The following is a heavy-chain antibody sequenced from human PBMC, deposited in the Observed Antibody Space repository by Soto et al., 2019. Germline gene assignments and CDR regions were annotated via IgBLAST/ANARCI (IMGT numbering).Heavy chain of an antibody. CDR2: IYYSGST. D-gene: IGHD3-9*01. J-gene: IGHJ5*02. CDR3: ARVYYDILTGSGWFDP. V-gene: IGHV4-59*01. Sequence: NPSETLSLTCTVSGGSISSYYWSWIRQPPGKGLEWIGYIYYSGSTNYNPSLKSRVTISVDTSKNQFSLKLSSVTAADTAVYYCARVYYDILTGSGWFDPWGQGTLVTVSS. CDR1: GGSISSYY.